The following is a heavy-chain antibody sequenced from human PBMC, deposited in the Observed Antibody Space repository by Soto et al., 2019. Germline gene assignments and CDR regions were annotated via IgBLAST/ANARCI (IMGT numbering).Heavy chain of an antibody. J-gene: IGHJ4*02. D-gene: IGHD1-26*01. CDR3: ARVRLGAPTRYFDY. Sequence: EVQVVESGGGLVQPGGSLRLSCAASGFTFSDHYMDWVRQAPGKGLEWVGRITNSANSYTTEYAASVKGRITISRDDTNNSLYPQIHSLKTEDTAVYYCARVRLGAPTRYFDYWGQGTLVTVSS. CDR1: GFTFSDHY. CDR2: ITNSANSYTT. V-gene: IGHV3-72*01.